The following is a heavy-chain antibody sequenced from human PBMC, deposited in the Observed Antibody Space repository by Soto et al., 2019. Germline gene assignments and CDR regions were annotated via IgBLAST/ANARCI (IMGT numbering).Heavy chain of an antibody. CDR2: ISYDGSNK. CDR3: ARATKPTYYYDSSGYYGAFDI. V-gene: IGHV3-30-3*01. D-gene: IGHD3-22*01. CDR1: GFTFSSYA. J-gene: IGHJ3*02. Sequence: RRLSCAASGFTFSSYAMHWVRQAPGKGLEWVAVISYDGSNKYYADSVKGRFTISRDNSKNTLYLQVNSLRAEDTAVYYCARATKPTYYYDSSGYYGAFDIWGQGTMVTVSS.